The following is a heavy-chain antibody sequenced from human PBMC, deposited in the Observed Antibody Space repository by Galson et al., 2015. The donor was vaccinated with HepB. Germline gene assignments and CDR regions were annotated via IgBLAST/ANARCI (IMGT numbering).Heavy chain of an antibody. CDR2: ISGSGGTT. V-gene: IGHV3-23*01. CDR1: GFTFSSYA. J-gene: IGHJ4*01. CDR3: AKDRLYYYDSSGYYGLDC. Sequence: SLRLSCAASGFTFSSYAMSWVRQAPGKGLEWVSAISGSGGTTYYADSVKGRFTISRDNSENTLFLQMNTLRAEDTAVYYCAKDRLYYYDSSGYYGLDCWGQGILVTVSS. D-gene: IGHD3-22*01.